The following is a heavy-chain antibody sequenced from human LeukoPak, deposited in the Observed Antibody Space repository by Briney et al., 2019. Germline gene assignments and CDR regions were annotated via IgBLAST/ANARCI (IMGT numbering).Heavy chain of an antibody. V-gene: IGHV1-18*01. CDR1: GYTFSNYG. CDR2: ISVYNTNT. D-gene: IGHD2-2*02. Sequence: ASVKVSCKASGYTFSNYGISWVRQAPGQGLEWMGWISVYNTNTNSAQNVQGRVTMTTDTSTSTACMELRSLRSDDTAVYYCARMGCSSASCYTLDYWGQGTLVTVSS. CDR3: ARMGCSSASCYTLDY. J-gene: IGHJ4*02.